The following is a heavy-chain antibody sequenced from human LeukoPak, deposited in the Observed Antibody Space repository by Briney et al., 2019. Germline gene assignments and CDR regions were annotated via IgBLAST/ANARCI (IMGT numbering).Heavy chain of an antibody. J-gene: IGHJ6*03. CDR1: RFSFSNYA. CDR2: ISHDGINT. CDR3: AKGAYYDSSGYWNYYYMDV. Sequence: GGSLRLSCAASRFSFSNYAMHWVRQDSGRGLEWLAVISHDGINTYYADSVKGRFTISRDNSKNTLYLQMNSLRAEDTAVYYCAKGAYYDSSGYWNYYYMDVWGRGTTVTISS. V-gene: IGHV3-30*18. D-gene: IGHD3-22*01.